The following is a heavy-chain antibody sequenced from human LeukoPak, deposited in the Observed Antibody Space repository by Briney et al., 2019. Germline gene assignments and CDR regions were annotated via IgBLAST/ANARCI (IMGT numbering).Heavy chain of an antibody. J-gene: IGHJ2*01. CDR1: GGSISSSGYY. Sequence: PSETLSLTCTVSGGSISSSGYYWGWIRQPPGKGLEWIASIYYSGSTYYNPSLKSRVTISVDTSKNQLSLKLSSLTAADTAVYYCARTSSLYYDFWSGYDPYWYFDLWGRGTLVTVSS. CDR3: ARTSSLYYDFWSGYDPYWYFDL. V-gene: IGHV4-39*01. D-gene: IGHD3-3*01. CDR2: IYYSGST.